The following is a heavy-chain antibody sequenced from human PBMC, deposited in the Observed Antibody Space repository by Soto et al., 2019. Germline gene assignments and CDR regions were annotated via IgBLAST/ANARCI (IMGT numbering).Heavy chain of an antibody. Sequence: PSETLSLTCTVSGGSTSSYCWSWIRQPPGKGLEWIGYIYYSGSTNYNPSLKSRVTISVDTSKNQFSLKLSSVTAADTAVYYCARAFSGYDHDAFDIWGQGTMVTVSS. D-gene: IGHD5-12*01. J-gene: IGHJ3*02. CDR1: GGSTSSYC. CDR2: IYYSGST. CDR3: ARAFSGYDHDAFDI. V-gene: IGHV4-59*01.